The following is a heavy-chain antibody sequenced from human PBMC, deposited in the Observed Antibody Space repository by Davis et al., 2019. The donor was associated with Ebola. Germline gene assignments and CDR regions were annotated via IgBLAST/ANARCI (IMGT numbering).Heavy chain of an antibody. J-gene: IGHJ4*02. CDR3: ARDALRSSWWESNFDY. CDR2: ISSSNSTI. D-gene: IGHD6-13*01. V-gene: IGHV3-48*02. Sequence: GGSLRLSCAASGFTFSSYEMNWVRQAPGKGLEWVSYISSSNSTIYYADSVKGRFTISRDNAKNSLYLQMNSLRDEDTAVYYCARDALRSSWWESNFDYWGQGTLVTVSS. CDR1: GFTFSSYE.